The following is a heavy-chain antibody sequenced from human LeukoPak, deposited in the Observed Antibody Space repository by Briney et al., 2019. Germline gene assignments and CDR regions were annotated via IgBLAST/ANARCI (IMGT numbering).Heavy chain of an antibody. CDR2: INHSGST. CDR3: TRAPYYDFWSGKIDY. J-gene: IGHJ4*02. V-gene: IGHV4-34*01. CDR1: GGPFSGFY. D-gene: IGHD3-3*01. Sequence: SETLSLTCAVYGGPFSGFYWSWIRQPPGKGLEWIGEINHSGSTNYNPSLKSRVTISVDTSKNQFSLKLGSVTAADTAVYYCTRAPYYDFWSGKIDYWGQGTLVTVSS.